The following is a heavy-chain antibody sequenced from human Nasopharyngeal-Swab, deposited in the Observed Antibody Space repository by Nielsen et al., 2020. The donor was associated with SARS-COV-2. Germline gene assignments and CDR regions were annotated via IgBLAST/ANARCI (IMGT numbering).Heavy chain of an antibody. CDR2: ISSSSSYI. J-gene: IGHJ4*02. CDR3: ARADSSSWYFDY. V-gene: IGHV3-21*01. D-gene: IGHD6-13*01. Sequence: GASLKISCAASGFTFSSYSMSWVRQAPGKGLEWVSSISSSSSYIYYADSVKGRFTISRDNAKNSLYLQMNSLRAEDTAVYYCARADSSSWYFDYWGQGTLVTVSS. CDR1: GFTFSSYS.